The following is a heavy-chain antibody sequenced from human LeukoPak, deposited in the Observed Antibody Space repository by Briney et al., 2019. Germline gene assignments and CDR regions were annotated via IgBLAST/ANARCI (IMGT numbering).Heavy chain of an antibody. CDR1: GYTFTSYG. CDR2: ISAYNGST. CDR3: ARVGERYYYDSSGYDY. J-gene: IGHJ4*02. V-gene: IGHV1-18*01. D-gene: IGHD3-22*01. Sequence: GASVKVSCKASGYTFTSYGISWVRQAPGQGLEWMGWISAYNGSTNYAQKLQGRVTMTTDTSTSTAYMELRSLRSDDTAVYYCARVGERYYYDSSGYDYWGQGTLVTVSS.